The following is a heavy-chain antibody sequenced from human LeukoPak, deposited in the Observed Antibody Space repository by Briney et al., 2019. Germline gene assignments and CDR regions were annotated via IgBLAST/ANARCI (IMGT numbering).Heavy chain of an antibody. V-gene: IGHV4-4*07. J-gene: IGHJ4*02. Sequence: PSETLSLTCTVSSGSISDYYWGWIRPPAGQGRVWIGHIQSRRTTTYDPSLRGRVTMAVDTYKNQFSLKLSSVTAADTAVYYWASANDYGDYDRPFDYWGQGTLGTVS. CDR1: SGSISDYY. CDR2: IQSRRTT. CDR3: ASANDYGDYDRPFDY. D-gene: IGHD4-17*01.